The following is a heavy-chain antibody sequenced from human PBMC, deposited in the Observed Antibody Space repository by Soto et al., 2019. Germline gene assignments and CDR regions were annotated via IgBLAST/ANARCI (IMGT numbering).Heavy chain of an antibody. D-gene: IGHD6-6*01. J-gene: IGHJ4*02. Sequence: ASVKVSCKASGYTFTRSGISWVRQAPGQGLEWLGWINPDNGNTNYAQHLQGRVSLTTDTSTSTAYMELRSLRSDDTAVYYCARGERIAALAEHWGQGTLVTVSS. V-gene: IGHV1-18*01. CDR2: INPDNGNT. CDR1: GYTFTRSG. CDR3: ARGERIAALAEH.